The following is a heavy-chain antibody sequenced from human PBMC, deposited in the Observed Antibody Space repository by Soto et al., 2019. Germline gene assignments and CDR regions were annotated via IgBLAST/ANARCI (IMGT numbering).Heavy chain of an antibody. CDR2: IYWDDDK. D-gene: IGHD6-13*01. CDR3: AYSPRSSHQALDY. V-gene: IGHV2-5*02. Sequence: QITLKESXPTLVKPTQTLTLTCTFSGFSLSTSGMGVAWIRQPPGKALEWLALIYWDDDKRYSPSLRNRLTITKDTSKNQVVLTLTNVDPVDTGTYFCAYSPRSSHQALDYWGQGTLVTVSS. J-gene: IGHJ4*02. CDR1: GFSLSTSGMG.